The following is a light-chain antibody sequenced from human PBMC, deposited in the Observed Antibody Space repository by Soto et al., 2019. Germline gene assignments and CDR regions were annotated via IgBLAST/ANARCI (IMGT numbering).Light chain of an antibody. CDR1: SSDVGGYNY. CDR3: SSYTSSNPPI. Sequence: QSVLTQPASVSGSPGQSITISCTGTSSDVGGYNYVSWYQQHPGKVPRLMIYDVSNRPSGVSNRFSGSKSGNTASLTISGLQAEDEADYYCSSYTSSNPPIFGGGTKVTVL. J-gene: IGLJ2*01. V-gene: IGLV2-14*03. CDR2: DVS.